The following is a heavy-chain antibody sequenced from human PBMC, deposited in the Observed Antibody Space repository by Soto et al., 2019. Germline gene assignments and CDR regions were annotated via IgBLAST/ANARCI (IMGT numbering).Heavy chain of an antibody. J-gene: IGHJ6*02. CDR3: ARISSSWYYYYGMDV. Sequence: LCGGSISSGGYYWSWIRQHPGKGLEWIGYIYYSGSTYYNPSLKSRVTISVDTSKNQFSLKLSSVTAADTAVYYCARISSSWYYYYGMDVWGQGTTVTVSS. CDR2: IYYSGST. V-gene: IGHV4-31*02. CDR1: GGSISSGGYY. D-gene: IGHD6-13*01.